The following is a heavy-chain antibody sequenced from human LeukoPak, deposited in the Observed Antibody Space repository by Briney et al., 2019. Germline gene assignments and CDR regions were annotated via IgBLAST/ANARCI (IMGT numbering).Heavy chain of an antibody. CDR3: AKDGNDFTYYFDY. CDR2: ISYDGSNK. D-gene: IGHD1-26*01. CDR1: GFTFSSYG. J-gene: IGHJ4*02. Sequence: PGRSLRLSCAASGFTFSSYGMHWVRQAPGKGLEWVAVISYDGSNKYYADSVKGRFTISRDNSKNTLYLQMNSLRAEDTAVYHCAKDGNDFTYYFDYWGQGTLVTVSS. V-gene: IGHV3-30*18.